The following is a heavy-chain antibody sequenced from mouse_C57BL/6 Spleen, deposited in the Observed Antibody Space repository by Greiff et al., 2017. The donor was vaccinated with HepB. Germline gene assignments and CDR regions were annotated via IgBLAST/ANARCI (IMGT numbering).Heavy chain of an antibody. D-gene: IGHD2-1*01. J-gene: IGHJ1*03. V-gene: IGHV1-31*01. Sequence: EVQLQESGPELVKPGASVKISCKASGYSFTGYYMHWVKQSHRNILDWIGYIYPYNGVSSYNQKFKGKATLTVDKSSSTAYMELRSLTSEDSAVYYCARSYGNYGYWYFDVWGTGTTVTVSS. CDR3: ARSYGNYGYWYFDV. CDR1: GYSFTGYY. CDR2: IYPYNGVS.